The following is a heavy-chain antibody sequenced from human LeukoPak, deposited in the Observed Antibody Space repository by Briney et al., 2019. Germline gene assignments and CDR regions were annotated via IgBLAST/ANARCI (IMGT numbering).Heavy chain of an antibody. CDR3: ARTMVRGENDY. D-gene: IGHD3-10*01. Sequence: ASVKVSCKASGYTFTGYYVHWVRQAPGQGLEWKGRINPNSGGTNYAQKFQGRVTMTRDTSISTAYMELSRLRSDDTAVYYCARTMVRGENDYWGQGTLVTVSS. J-gene: IGHJ4*02. CDR1: GYTFTGYY. CDR2: INPNSGGT. V-gene: IGHV1-2*06.